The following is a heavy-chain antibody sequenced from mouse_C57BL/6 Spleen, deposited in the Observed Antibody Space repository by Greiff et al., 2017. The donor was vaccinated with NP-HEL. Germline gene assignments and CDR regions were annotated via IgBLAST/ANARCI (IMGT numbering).Heavy chain of an antibody. V-gene: IGHV1-59*01. CDR3: ARRGSSYDFDY. Sequence: QVQLQQPGAELVRPGTSVKLSCKASGYTFTSYWMHWVKQRPGQGLEWIGVIDPSDSYTNYNQKFKGKATLTVDTSSSTAYMQLSSLTSEDYAVYYWARRGSSYDFDYWGQGTTLTVSS. J-gene: IGHJ2*01. CDR1: GYTFTSYW. CDR2: IDPSDSYT. D-gene: IGHD1-1*01.